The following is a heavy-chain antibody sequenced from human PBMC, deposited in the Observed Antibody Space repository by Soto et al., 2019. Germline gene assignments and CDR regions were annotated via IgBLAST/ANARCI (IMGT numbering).Heavy chain of an antibody. CDR1: GFTFSSYW. CDR2: INSDGSST. D-gene: IGHD3-3*01. J-gene: IGHJ6*03. CDR3: AREATPYDFWSGYYTPYYYYYIDV. V-gene: IGHV3-74*01. Sequence: GGSLRLSCAASGFTFSSYWMHWVRQAPGKGLVWVSRINSDGSSTSYADSVKGRFTISRDNAKNTLYLQMNSLRAEDTAVYYCAREATPYDFWSGYYTPYYYYYIDVWGKGTTVTVSS.